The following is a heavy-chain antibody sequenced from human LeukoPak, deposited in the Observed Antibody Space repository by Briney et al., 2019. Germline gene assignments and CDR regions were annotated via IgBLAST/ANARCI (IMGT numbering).Heavy chain of an antibody. J-gene: IGHJ4*02. V-gene: IGHV3-15*01. CDR3: TADALESSRYSHDY. CDR1: GFTFSDTW. Sequence: GGSLRLSCVTSGFTFSDTWMSWVRQAPGKGLEWVGRIKRKVDDETKNYAAPVRGRFTNSRDDSKNTVYLKMDSLRTEDTAVYYCTADALESSRYSHDYWGQGTLVTVSS. D-gene: IGHD3-22*01. CDR2: IKRKVDDETK.